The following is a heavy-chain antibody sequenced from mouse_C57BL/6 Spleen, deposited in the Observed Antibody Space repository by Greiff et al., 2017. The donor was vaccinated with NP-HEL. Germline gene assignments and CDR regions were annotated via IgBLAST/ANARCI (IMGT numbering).Heavy chain of an antibody. CDR3: ARQEEDYDPTWFAY. V-gene: IGHV5-6*02. D-gene: IGHD2-4*01. CDR1: GFTFSSYG. J-gene: IGHJ3*01. Sequence: DVMLVESGGDLVKPGGSLKLSCAASGFTFSSYGMSWVRQTPDKRLEWVATISSGGSYTYYPDSVKGRFTISRDNAKNTLYLQMSSLKSEDTAMYYCARQEEDYDPTWFAYWGQGTLVTVSA. CDR2: ISSGGSYT.